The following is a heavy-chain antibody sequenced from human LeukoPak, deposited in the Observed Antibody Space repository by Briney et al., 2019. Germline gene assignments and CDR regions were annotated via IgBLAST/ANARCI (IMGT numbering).Heavy chain of an antibody. CDR1: GFTFSNVW. J-gene: IGHJ4*02. Sequence: GGSLRLSCAASGFTFSNVWMNWVRQAPGKGLEWVASIKQDGSEKYYVDSVKGRFTFSRDNAKNSLYLQMDSLRAEDTAVYYCARDKSAGADTGSSFYYWGQGALVTVSS. CDR3: ARDKSAGADTGSSFYY. V-gene: IGHV3-7*03. D-gene: IGHD3-10*01. CDR2: IKQDGSEK.